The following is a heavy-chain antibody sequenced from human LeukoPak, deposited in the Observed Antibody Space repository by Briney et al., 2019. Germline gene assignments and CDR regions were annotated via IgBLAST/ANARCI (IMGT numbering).Heavy chain of an antibody. CDR3: ARVVGYYYDSSGYYGPYYFDY. Sequence: PGGSLRLSCAASGFTFSSYGMSWVRQAPGKGLEWVSGISGSGGSTYYADSVKGRFTISRDNAKNSLYLQMNSLRAEDTALYYCARVVGYYYDSSGYYGPYYFDYWGQGTLVTVSS. CDR2: ISGSGGST. J-gene: IGHJ4*02. V-gene: IGHV3-23*01. D-gene: IGHD3-22*01. CDR1: GFTFSSYG.